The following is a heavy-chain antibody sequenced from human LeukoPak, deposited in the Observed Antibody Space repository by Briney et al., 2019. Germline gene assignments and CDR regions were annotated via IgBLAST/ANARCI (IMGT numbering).Heavy chain of an antibody. CDR1: GFTFSNYA. J-gene: IGHJ1*01. V-gene: IGHV3-23*01. Sequence: GGSLRLSCVASGFTFSNYAMNWVRQAPGKGLEWVSRVSGGGSSTYYADSVKGRFTISRDNSKNTLYLQMNSLRAEDTAVYYCAKDTRAGYYDTSDYLVTFQHWGQGTLVTVSS. CDR3: AKDTRAGYYDTSDYLVTFQH. CDR2: VSGGGSST. D-gene: IGHD3-22*01.